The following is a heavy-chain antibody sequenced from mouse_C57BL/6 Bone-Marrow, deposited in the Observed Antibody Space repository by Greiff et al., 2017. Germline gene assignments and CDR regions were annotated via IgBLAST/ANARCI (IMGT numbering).Heavy chain of an antibody. CDR1: GFSLTSYG. Sequence: VQLVESGPGLVQPSQSLSITCTVSGFSLTSYGVHWVRQSPGKGLEWLGVIWSGGSTDYNAAFISRLSISKDNSKSQVFFKMNSLQADAPAIYYCARGWYWYFDVWGTGTTVTVSS. CDR3: ARGWYWYFDV. V-gene: IGHV2-2*01. D-gene: IGHD3-3*01. CDR2: IWSGGST. J-gene: IGHJ1*03.